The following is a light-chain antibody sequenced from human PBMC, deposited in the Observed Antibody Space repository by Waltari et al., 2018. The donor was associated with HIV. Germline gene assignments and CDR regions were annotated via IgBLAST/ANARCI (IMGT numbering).Light chain of an antibody. CDR2: WAS. Sequence: DIVMTQSPDSLAVSLGERATINCKSSQSVLYSSNNKNYLAWYQHKPGQPPKLLIYWASTRESGVPDRFSGSGSGTDFTLTISSLQAEDVAVYYCQQYYTNTPTFGQGTKVEIK. CDR1: QSVLYSSNNKNY. V-gene: IGKV4-1*01. J-gene: IGKJ1*01. CDR3: QQYYTNTPT.